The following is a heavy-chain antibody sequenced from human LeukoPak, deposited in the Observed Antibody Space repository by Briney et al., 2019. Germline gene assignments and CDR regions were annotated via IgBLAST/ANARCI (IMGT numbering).Heavy chain of an antibody. D-gene: IGHD6-6*01. CDR3: AKLPYSSSSIGRWFDP. J-gene: IGHJ5*02. CDR2: IFYSGST. V-gene: IGHV4-39*07. CDR1: SGSISTSNYY. Sequence: PSETLSLTCTVSSGSISTSNYYWGWVRQPPGKALEWIGNIFYSGSTYYNPSLKSRVTISVDTSKNQFSLKLSSVTAADTAVYYCAKLPYSSSSIGRWFDPWGQGTLVTVSS.